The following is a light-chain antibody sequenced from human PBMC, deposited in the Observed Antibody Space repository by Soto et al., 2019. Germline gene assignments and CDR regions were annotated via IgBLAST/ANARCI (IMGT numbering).Light chain of an antibody. J-gene: IGKJ4*01. Sequence: VMTQSPATLSVSPGERATLSCRASQSVNSHLAWYQQKPGQAPRLLISGASTRATGIPARFSGSASGTQFTLTISSLQSEDFAVYYCQQYNTWPLTFGGGTKVEIK. CDR1: QSVNSH. CDR3: QQYNTWPLT. CDR2: GAS. V-gene: IGKV3-15*01.